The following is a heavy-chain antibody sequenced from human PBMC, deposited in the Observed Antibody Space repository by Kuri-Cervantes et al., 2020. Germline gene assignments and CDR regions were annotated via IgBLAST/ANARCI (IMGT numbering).Heavy chain of an antibody. CDR3: ARVWEVTPALDY. CDR1: GYIFTSYG. J-gene: IGHJ4*02. D-gene: IGHD1-26*01. V-gene: IGHV1-18*01. CDR2: ISPYNGNT. Sequence: ASVKVSCKASGYIFTSYGITWVRQAPGQGLEWMGCISPYNGNTNYAQKFQGRVTMTRDTSTSTVYMELSSLRSEDTAVYYCARVWEVTPALDYWGQGTLVTVSS.